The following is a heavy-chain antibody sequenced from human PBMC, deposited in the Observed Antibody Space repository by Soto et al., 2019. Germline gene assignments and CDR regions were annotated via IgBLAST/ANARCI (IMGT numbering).Heavy chain of an antibody. D-gene: IGHD6-13*01. CDR1: GFTFSNAW. CDR2: IKSKTDGGTT. Sequence: GGSLRLSCAAPGFTFSNAWMSWVRQAPGKGLEWVGRIKSKTDGGTTDYAAPVKGRFTISRDDSKNTLYLQMNSLKTEDTAVYYCTTDLIAAAGTVWFDPWGQGTLVTVSS. V-gene: IGHV3-15*01. CDR3: TTDLIAAAGTVWFDP. J-gene: IGHJ5*02.